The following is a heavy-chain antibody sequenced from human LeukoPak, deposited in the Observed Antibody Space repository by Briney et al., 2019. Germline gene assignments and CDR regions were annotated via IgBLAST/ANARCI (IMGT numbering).Heavy chain of an antibody. CDR3: ARGTVAYFDWLLHLDY. D-gene: IGHD3-9*01. V-gene: IGHV3-48*02. Sequence: GGSLRLSCAASGFTFSSYSMNWVRQAPGKGLEWVSYISSSSSTIYYADSVKGRLTISRDNAKNSLYLQMNSLRDEDTAVYYCARGTVAYFDWLLHLDYWGQGTLVTVSS. CDR2: ISSSSSTI. CDR1: GFTFSSYS. J-gene: IGHJ4*02.